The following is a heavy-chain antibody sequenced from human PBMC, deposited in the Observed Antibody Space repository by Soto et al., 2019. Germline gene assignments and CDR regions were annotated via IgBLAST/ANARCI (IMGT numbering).Heavy chain of an antibody. V-gene: IGHV4-31*03. J-gene: IGHJ4*02. CDR2: IYYSGST. CDR3: AREGGIVGATAADY. Sequence: QVQLQESGPGLVKPSQTLSLTCTVSGGSISSGGYYWSWIRQHPGKGLEWIGYIYYSGSTYYNPALKSRVTLTGDPSKNQFSLKLSSVAAADTAVYYCAREGGIVGATAADYWGQGTLVTVSS. D-gene: IGHD1-26*01. CDR1: GGSISSGGYY.